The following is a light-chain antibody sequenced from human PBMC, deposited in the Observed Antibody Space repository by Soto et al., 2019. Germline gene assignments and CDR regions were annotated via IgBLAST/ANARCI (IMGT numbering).Light chain of an antibody. V-gene: IGKV3-15*01. J-gene: IGKJ4*01. CDR2: GAS. CDR3: QQYKRWPLT. CDR1: QSVNTN. Sequence: EIEMTQSPATLSVSPGERATLSCWASQSVNTNLAWYQQKPGQAPRRLVYGASTSATGIPSRFSGSGSGTEFTLTISSLQSEDFAVYYCQQYKRWPLTFGGGTKVEIK.